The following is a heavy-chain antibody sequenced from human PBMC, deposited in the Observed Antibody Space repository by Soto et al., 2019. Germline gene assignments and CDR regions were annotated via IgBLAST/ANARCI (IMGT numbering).Heavy chain of an antibody. Sequence: SQTLSLTCAISGDSVSTNSAALNWVRQSPSRGLEWLGRTYYTSKWFNDYAVSVKGRITINPDTSKNQFSLQLNSVTPEDTAVYYCAGGYGMNVWGQGTTVTVSS. CDR3: AGGYGMNV. J-gene: IGHJ6*02. V-gene: IGHV6-1*01. CDR1: GDSVSTNSAA. CDR2: TYYTSKWFN.